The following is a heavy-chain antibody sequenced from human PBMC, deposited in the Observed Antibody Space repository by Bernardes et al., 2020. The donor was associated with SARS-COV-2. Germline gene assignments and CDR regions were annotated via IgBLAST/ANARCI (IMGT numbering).Heavy chain of an antibody. D-gene: IGHD3-10*01. J-gene: IGHJ6*02. CDR1: GGSISSYY. Sequence: SETLSLTCTVSGGSISSYYWSWIRQPPGKGLEWIGYIYYSGSTNYNPSLKSRVTISVDTSKNQFSLKLSSVTAADTAVYYCARRVRGYGMDVWGQGTTVTVCS. V-gene: IGHV4-59*01. CDR3: ARRVRGYGMDV. CDR2: IYYSGST.